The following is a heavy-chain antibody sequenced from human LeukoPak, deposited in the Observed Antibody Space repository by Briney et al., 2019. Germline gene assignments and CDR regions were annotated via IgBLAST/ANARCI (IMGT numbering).Heavy chain of an antibody. Sequence: SGGSLRLSCAASGFTFSNNAMSWVRQAPGKGLEWVSAIGSGGDTYYAGSVKGRLTISRESAKNSFYLQMNSLSAGDTAVYFCARAVAGTDEIDSWGQGTLVTVSS. V-gene: IGHV3-13*01. CDR1: GFTFSNNA. CDR3: ARAVAGTDEIDS. D-gene: IGHD6-19*01. CDR2: IGSGGDT. J-gene: IGHJ4*02.